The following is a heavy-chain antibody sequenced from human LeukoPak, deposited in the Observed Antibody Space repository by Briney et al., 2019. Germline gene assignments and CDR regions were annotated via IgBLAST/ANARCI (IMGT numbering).Heavy chain of an antibody. D-gene: IGHD3-10*01. V-gene: IGHV1-18*01. CDR2: ISAYNGNT. CDR1: GYTFTSYG. J-gene: IGHJ4*02. Sequence: GASVKVSCKASGYTFTSYGISWVRQAPGQGLEWMGWISAYNGNTNYAQKLQGRVTMTTDTSTSTAYMELRSLRSDDTAVYYCARDQGEYYYGSGSYPDFDYWGQETLVTVSS. CDR3: ARDQGEYYYGSGSYPDFDY.